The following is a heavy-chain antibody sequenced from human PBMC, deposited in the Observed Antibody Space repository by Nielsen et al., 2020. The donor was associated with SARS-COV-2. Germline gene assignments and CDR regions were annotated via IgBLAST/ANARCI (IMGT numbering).Heavy chain of an antibody. J-gene: IGHJ4*02. CDR3: ARHGLAGNYDY. CDR1: GGSISSYY. D-gene: IGHD6-13*01. CDR2: IYSFGST. Sequence: SETLSLTCTVSGGSISSYYWSWIRQPPGKGLEYIGYIYSFGSTDYNPSLKSRVTISLDTSKKQFSLRLNSVTAADTAVYYCARHGLAGNYDYWGQGSPVTVSS. V-gene: IGHV4-59*08.